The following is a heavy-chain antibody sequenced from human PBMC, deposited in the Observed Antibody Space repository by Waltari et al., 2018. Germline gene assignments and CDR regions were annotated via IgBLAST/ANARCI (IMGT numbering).Heavy chain of an antibody. CDR1: GFTFSSYS. CDR3: ALQGSRDYFDY. Sequence: EVQLVESGGGLVKPGGSLSLSCAASGFTFSSYSMHWVRQAPGKGLEWVSSISSSSSYIYYADSVKGRFTISRDNAKNSRYLQMNSLRAEDTAVYYCALQGSRDYFDYWGQGTLVTVSS. V-gene: IGHV3-21*01. CDR2: ISSSSSYI. J-gene: IGHJ4*02. D-gene: IGHD4-4*01.